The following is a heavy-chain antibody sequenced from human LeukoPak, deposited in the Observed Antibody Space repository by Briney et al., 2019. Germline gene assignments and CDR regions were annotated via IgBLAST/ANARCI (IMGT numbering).Heavy chain of an antibody. CDR3: AKDDRSYYSY. J-gene: IGHJ4*02. V-gene: IGHV3-21*01. CDR1: GFTFSSYS. CDR2: ISSSSSYI. D-gene: IGHD1-26*01. Sequence: PGGSLRLSCAASGFTFSSYSMNWVRQAPGKGLEWVSSISSSSSYIYYADSVRGRFTISRDNAKNSLYLQMNSLRAEDTAVYYCAKDDRSYYSYWGQGTLVTVSS.